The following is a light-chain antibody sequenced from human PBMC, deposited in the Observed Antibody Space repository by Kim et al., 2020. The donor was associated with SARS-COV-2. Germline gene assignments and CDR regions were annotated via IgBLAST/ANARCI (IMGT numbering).Light chain of an antibody. J-gene: IGKJ5*01. CDR1: QSISSS. V-gene: IGKV3-15*01. CDR3: QQYAYWRA. Sequence: SQSPGERATRACRASQSISSSLAWYQQKPGQAPRVLKYGASARATGIPARFSGSGSGTEFTLTISNLQSEDFAVYYCQQYAYWRAFGQGTRLEIK. CDR2: GAS.